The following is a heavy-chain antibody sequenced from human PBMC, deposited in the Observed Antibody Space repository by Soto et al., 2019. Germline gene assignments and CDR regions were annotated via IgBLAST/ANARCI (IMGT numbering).Heavy chain of an antibody. CDR3: ARGETGYCSGGRCYGGAFDI. CDR2: IYHSGST. Sequence: PSETLSLTCAVSGGSISSGGYSWSWIRQPPGKGLEWIGYIYHSGSTYYNPSLKSRVTISVDRSKNQFSLKLSSVTAADTAVYYCARGETGYCSGGRCYGGAFDIWGQGTMVTVSS. V-gene: IGHV4-30-2*01. CDR1: GGSISSGGYS. J-gene: IGHJ3*02. D-gene: IGHD2-15*01.